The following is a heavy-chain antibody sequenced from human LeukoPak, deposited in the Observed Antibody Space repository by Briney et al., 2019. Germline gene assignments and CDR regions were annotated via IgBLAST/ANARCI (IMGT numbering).Heavy chain of an antibody. CDR1: GFTFSSYA. J-gene: IGHJ4*02. D-gene: IGHD3-10*01. CDR3: ANVLWFGELFFDF. CDR2: ISGPGTNT. Sequence: QTGGSPRLSCAASGFTFSSYAMSWVRQAPGKGLEWVSAISGPGTNTHYADSVTGRFSISRDNSKNTLYLQVNSLRAEDTAVYYCANVLWFGELFFDFWGQGTLVTVSS. V-gene: IGHV3-23*01.